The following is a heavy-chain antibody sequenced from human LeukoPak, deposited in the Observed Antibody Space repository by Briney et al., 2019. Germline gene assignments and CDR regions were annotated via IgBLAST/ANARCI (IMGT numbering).Heavy chain of an antibody. CDR3: ARVGTRRTKGYCSGGSCPVGPTGVYYYYYMDV. V-gene: IGHV4-30-2*01. D-gene: IGHD2-15*01. Sequence: SETLSLTCTVSGGSISTSTYYWGWIRQPPGKGLEWIGYIYHSGSTYYNPSLKSRVTISVDRSKNQFSLKLSSVTAADTAVYYCARVGTRRTKGYCSGGSCPVGPTGVYYYYYMDVWGKGTTVTVSS. CDR2: IYHSGST. CDR1: GGSISTSTYY. J-gene: IGHJ6*03.